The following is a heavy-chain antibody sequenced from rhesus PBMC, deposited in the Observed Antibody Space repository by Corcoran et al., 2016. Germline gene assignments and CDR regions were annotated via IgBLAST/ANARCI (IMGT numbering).Heavy chain of an antibody. V-gene: IGHV3-178*01. CDR3: ARDGRYSSSQEYFEF. CDR2: ISKDYGDP. J-gene: IGHJ1*01. Sequence: EVQLVESGGGLAKPGGSLRLSCAASGFTFSDNYMDRVRQAPGKGLEWVARISKDYGDPWYADAVKGRFTVSRENAKNTLYLQMNSLKTEDTAVYYCARDGRYSSSQEYFEFWGQGALVTVSS. CDR1: GFTFSDNY. D-gene: IGHD6-43*01.